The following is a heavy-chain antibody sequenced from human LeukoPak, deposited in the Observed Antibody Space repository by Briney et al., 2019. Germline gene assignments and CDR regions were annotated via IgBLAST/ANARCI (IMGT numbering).Heavy chain of an antibody. CDR1: GGTFSDNF. CDR2: ISHAGST. CDR3: ARRSPNHGWPFDS. V-gene: IGHV4-34*01. Sequence: PSETLSLTCAVYGGTFSDNFWTWIRQPPGKGLEWIGEISHAGSTNYNPSLRHGITMSVDTSKNQFSLKVTSVTAADTAMYYCARRSPNHGWPFDSWGQGTLVTVSS. J-gene: IGHJ4*02. D-gene: IGHD6-19*01.